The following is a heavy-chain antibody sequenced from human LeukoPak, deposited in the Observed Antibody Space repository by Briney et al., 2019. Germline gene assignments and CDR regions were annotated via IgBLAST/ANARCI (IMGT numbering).Heavy chain of an antibody. Sequence: SETLSLTCTVSGGSISSYWSWIRRPPGKALEWIGFIHYSGTTNYNPSLKSRVTISIDTSKNQFSLRLTSVTAADTAVYFCARQYCSGVNCYPFFDSWGQGTLVTVSS. CDR1: GGSISSY. D-gene: IGHD2-15*01. V-gene: IGHV4-59*01. CDR2: IHYSGTT. J-gene: IGHJ4*02. CDR3: ARQYCSGVNCYPFFDS.